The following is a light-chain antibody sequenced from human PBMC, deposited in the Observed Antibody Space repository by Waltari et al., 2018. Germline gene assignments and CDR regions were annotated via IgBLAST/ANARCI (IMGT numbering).Light chain of an antibody. J-gene: IGLJ2*01. CDR2: GKD. Sequence: SSELTQDPAVSVALGQTVRITCQGDSVRSFYASWYQRKPGQAPKLVIFGKDKRPTGIPDRVAGSISGNTASRTITGALAEDEADYYCNSRDGNSLLFGGGTKLTV. CDR1: SVRSFY. CDR3: NSRDGNSLL. V-gene: IGLV3-19*01.